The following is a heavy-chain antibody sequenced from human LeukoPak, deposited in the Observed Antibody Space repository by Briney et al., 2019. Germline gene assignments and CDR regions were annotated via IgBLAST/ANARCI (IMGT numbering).Heavy chain of an antibody. CDR2: ISGSGGST. V-gene: IGHV3-23*01. CDR3: AKDPGLNYYDSSGYIDY. Sequence: PGGSLRLSCAASGFTFSSYAMSWVRQAPGKGLEWVSAISGSGGSTYYADSVKGRFTTSRDNSKNTLYLQMNSLRAEDTAVYYCAKDPGLNYYDSSGYIDYWGQGTLVTVSS. J-gene: IGHJ4*02. D-gene: IGHD3-22*01. CDR1: GFTFSSYA.